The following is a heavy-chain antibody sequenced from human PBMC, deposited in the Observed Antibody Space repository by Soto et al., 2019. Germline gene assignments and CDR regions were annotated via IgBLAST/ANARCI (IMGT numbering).Heavy chain of an antibody. D-gene: IGHD1-26*01. CDR3: ARSYRGSYYGMDV. CDR1: GYTFTGYY. CDR2: INPNSGGT. Sequence: GASVKVSFKASGYTFTGYYMHWVRQAPGQGLEWMGWINPNSGGTNYAQKFQGRVTMTRDTSISTAYMELSRLRSDDTAVYYCARSYRGSYYGMDVWGQGTTVTVSS. J-gene: IGHJ6*02. V-gene: IGHV1-2*02.